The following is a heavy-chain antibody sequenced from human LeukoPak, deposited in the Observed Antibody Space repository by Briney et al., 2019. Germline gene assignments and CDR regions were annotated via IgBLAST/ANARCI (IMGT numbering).Heavy chain of an antibody. CDR2: IYYSGST. D-gene: IGHD3-3*01. CDR1: GGSISSGGYY. Sequence: SETLSLTCTVSGGSISSGGYYWSWIRQHPGKGLEWIGYIYYSGSTYYNPSLKSRVTISVDTSKNQFSLKLSSVTAADTAVYYCARVPHYDFWSGSLYYYYGMDVWGQGTTVTVSS. V-gene: IGHV4-31*03. CDR3: ARVPHYDFWSGSLYYYYGMDV. J-gene: IGHJ6*02.